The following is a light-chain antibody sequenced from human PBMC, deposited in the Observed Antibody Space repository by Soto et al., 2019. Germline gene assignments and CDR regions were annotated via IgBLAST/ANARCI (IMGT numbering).Light chain of an antibody. Sequence: DLQMTQSPSTLSASVGDRVTITCRASQSISSWLAWYQQKPGKAPKLLIYDASSLESGVPSRFSGSGSGTEFTLTISSLQPDDFATYYCQQYNSYCTFGQGTKVDI. CDR1: QSISSW. J-gene: IGKJ1*01. CDR3: QQYNSYCT. V-gene: IGKV1-5*01. CDR2: DAS.